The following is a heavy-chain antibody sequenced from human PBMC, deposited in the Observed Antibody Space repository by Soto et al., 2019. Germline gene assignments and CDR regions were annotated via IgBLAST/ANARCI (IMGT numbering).Heavy chain of an antibody. CDR1: GYTFTSYA. V-gene: IGHV1-69*13. J-gene: IGHJ4*02. Sequence: GASVKVSCKASGYTFTSYAIRWVRQAPGQGLEWMGGIIPIFGTANYAQKFQGRVTITADESTSTAYMELSSLRSEDTAVYYCALRNGDYVDYWGQGTLVTVSS. CDR3: ALRNGDYVDY. CDR2: IIPIFGTA. D-gene: IGHD1-1*01.